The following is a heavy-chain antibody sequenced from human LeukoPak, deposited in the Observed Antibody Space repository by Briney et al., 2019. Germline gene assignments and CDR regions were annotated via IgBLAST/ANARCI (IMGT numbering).Heavy chain of an antibody. CDR1: GFTFKSYV. J-gene: IGHJ4*02. V-gene: IGHV3-23*01. Sequence: GGSLRLSCAASGFTFKSYVMGWVRQAPGKGLEWVSVISGSGDNKYSADQVKGRFTISRDNSRDTLYLEMDSLRAEDTATYYCAKSSCSGPDCYSGFDFWGQGTLVIVSS. D-gene: IGHD2-15*01. CDR3: AKSSCSGPDCYSGFDF. CDR2: ISGSGDNK.